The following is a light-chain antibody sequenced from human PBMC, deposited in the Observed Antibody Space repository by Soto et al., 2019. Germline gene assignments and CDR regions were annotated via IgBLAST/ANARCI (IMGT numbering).Light chain of an antibody. CDR2: GAS. J-gene: IGKJ2*01. V-gene: IGKV3-15*01. CDR1: EGLSTY. CDR3: QSYNDLPFT. Sequence: IVMTQSQATLKVSPGERVTLSCRASEGLSTYLAWYQQKPGQAPRLLIYGASTKATGIPARFSGSGSATDVTLTISSLQSEDFAVYYCQSYNDLPFTFGQGTKLEI.